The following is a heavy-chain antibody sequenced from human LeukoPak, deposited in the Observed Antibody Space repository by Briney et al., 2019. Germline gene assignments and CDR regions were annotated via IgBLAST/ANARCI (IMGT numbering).Heavy chain of an antibody. V-gene: IGHV4-34*01. Sequence: SETLSLTCAVYGGSFSGYYRSWIRQPPGKGLEWIGEINHSGSTNYNPSLKSRVTISVDTSKNQFSLKLSSVTAADTAVYYCARGFATKDYWGQGTLVTVSS. CDR2: INHSGST. J-gene: IGHJ4*02. D-gene: IGHD1-26*01. CDR3: ARGFATKDY. CDR1: GGSFSGYY.